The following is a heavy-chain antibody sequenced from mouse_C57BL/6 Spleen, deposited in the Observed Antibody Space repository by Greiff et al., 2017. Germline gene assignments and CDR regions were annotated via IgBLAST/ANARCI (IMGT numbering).Heavy chain of an antibody. Sequence: VQRVESGPELVKPGASVKISCKASGYAFSSSWMNWVKQRPGKGLEWIGRIYPGDGDTNYNGKFKGKATLTADKSSSTAYMQLSSLTSEDSAVYFCARWGWNSKLDYWGQGTTLTVSS. J-gene: IGHJ2*01. CDR1: GYAFSSSW. CDR2: IYPGDGDT. CDR3: ARWGWNSKLDY. V-gene: IGHV1-82*01.